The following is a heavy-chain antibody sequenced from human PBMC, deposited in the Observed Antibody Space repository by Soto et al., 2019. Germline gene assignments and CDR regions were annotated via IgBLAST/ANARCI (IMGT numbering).Heavy chain of an antibody. Sequence: PSETLSLTCAVFGASLSGYYWSWIRQPPGKGLEWIGEINHSGSTNYNPSLKSRVTISVDTSKNQFSLKLSSVTAADTAVYYCARYGSGSHYPYYYYGMDVWGQGTTVTVSS. D-gene: IGHD3-10*01. J-gene: IGHJ6*02. CDR2: INHSGST. V-gene: IGHV4-34*01. CDR3: ARYGSGSHYPYYYYGMDV. CDR1: GASLSGYY.